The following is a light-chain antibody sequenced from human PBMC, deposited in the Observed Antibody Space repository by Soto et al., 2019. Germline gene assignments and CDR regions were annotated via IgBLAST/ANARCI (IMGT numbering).Light chain of an antibody. CDR2: AAS. V-gene: IGKV1-39*01. CDR1: QSISNY. J-gene: IGKJ5*01. Sequence: GYRVTITCRASQSISNYLNSYQQKPGKAPKLLIYAASSLQPGVPSRFSGSGSGTDFTLTISSLQPEDFATYYCQQSYSTPITFGQGTRLE. CDR3: QQSYSTPIT.